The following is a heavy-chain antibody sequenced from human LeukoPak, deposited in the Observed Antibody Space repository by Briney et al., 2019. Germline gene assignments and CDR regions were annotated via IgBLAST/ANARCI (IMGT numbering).Heavy chain of an antibody. D-gene: IGHD6-19*01. CDR1: GFTFGSYG. CDR3: AKDQASGWIDY. J-gene: IGHJ4*02. V-gene: IGHV3-30*18. Sequence: GGSLRLSCAASGFTFGSYGMHWVRQAPGKGLEWVAVISYDGSNKYYADSVKGRFTISRDNSKNTLYLQMNSLRAEDTAVYYCAKDQASGWIDYWGQGTLVTVSS. CDR2: ISYDGSNK.